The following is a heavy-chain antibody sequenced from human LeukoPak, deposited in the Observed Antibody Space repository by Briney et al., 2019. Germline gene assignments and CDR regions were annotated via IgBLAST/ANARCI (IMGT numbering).Heavy chain of an antibody. V-gene: IGHV5-51*01. CDR3: ARRGDSDFRID. D-gene: IGHD2-21*02. CDR1: RHGFHSQW. J-gene: IGHJ4*02. CDR2: IYPDDSDT. Sequence: GESLKISCKGPRHGFHSQWIGWVRQMPGKGLEWMGIIYPDDSDTRYSPSFQGQVTISADKSISTAYLQWNSLEASDSAIYYCARRGDSDFRIDWGQGTLVTVSS.